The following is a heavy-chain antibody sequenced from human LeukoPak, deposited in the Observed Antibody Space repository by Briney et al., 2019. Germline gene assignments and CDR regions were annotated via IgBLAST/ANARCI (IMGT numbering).Heavy chain of an antibody. Sequence: HPGGSLRLSCAASGFTFSSNYMSWVRQAPGKGLEWVSVIYSGGSTYYADSVKGRFTISRDNAKNSLYLQMNSLRAEDTAVYYCARDYGEYYYDSSGYYGGFDYWGQGTLVTVSS. CDR3: ARDYGEYYYDSSGYYGGFDY. V-gene: IGHV3-53*01. J-gene: IGHJ4*02. CDR2: IYSGGST. CDR1: GFTFSSNY. D-gene: IGHD3-22*01.